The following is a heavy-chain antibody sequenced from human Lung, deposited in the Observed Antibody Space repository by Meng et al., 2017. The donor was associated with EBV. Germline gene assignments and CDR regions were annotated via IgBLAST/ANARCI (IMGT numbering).Heavy chain of an antibody. D-gene: IGHD2-21*02. CDR3: ARVGAYCGGDCYHPR. CDR1: GGFFSGPY. Sequence: PLLQWADGLLEPSDTLSPPCAVYGGFFSGPYWSWIRQPPGQGLEWTGEINHTGSPNCNPSLKSRVTLSVDESKNQFSLRLSSVAAADPAVYYCARVGAYCGGDCYHPRWGQGTLVTVSS. J-gene: IGHJ4*02. CDR2: INHTGSP. V-gene: IGHV4-34*01.